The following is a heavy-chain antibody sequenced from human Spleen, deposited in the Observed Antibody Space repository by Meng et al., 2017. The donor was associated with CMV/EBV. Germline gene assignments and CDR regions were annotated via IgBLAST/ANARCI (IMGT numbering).Heavy chain of an antibody. CDR3: ARAQASYEFWSGWNY. V-gene: IGHV4-59*01. D-gene: IGHD3-3*01. CDR1: GGSISPNY. J-gene: IGHJ4*02. CDR2: VYYTGST. Sequence: SETLSLTCTVSGGSISPNYWSWIRQTPGNGLEWIGYVYYTGSTNYNPSLKSRVTILLDTSKNQVSLKLSSVTAADTAVYYCARAQASYEFWSGWNYWGQGTLVTVSS.